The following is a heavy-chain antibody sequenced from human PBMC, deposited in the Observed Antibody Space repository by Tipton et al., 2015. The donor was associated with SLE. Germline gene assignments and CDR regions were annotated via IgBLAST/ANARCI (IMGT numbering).Heavy chain of an antibody. CDR2: IYNSGST. CDR1: GGSISSDY. Sequence: TLSLTCTVSGGSISSDYWSWIRQPPGKELEWIGYIYNSGSTNYNPSLKSRVTISVDKSKNQFSLNLRSVTVADTAVYYCASELLRDYFSAWGPDYWGQGTLVTVSA. J-gene: IGHJ4*02. CDR3: ASELLRDYFSAWGPDY. D-gene: IGHD6-19*01. V-gene: IGHV4-59*12.